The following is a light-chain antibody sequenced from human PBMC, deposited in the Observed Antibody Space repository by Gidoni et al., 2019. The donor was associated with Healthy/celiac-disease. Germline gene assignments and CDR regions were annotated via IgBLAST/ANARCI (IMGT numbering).Light chain of an antibody. CDR3: QQSYSTGRT. Sequence: DLQMPQSPSSLSASVGDRVTITCRASQSISRYLNWYQQKPGKAPKLLIYAASSLQSGVPSRFSGSGSGIDCTITSRSLQPEDFETYYWQQSYSTGRTFGQGTKVEIK. V-gene: IGKV1-39*01. CDR1: QSISRY. CDR2: AAS. J-gene: IGKJ1*01.